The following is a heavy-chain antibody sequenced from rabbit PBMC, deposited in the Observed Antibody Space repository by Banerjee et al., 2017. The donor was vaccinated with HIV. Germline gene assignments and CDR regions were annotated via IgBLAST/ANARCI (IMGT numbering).Heavy chain of an antibody. J-gene: IGHJ6*01. V-gene: IGHV1S40*01. Sequence: QSLEESGGDLVKPGASLTLTCTASGFSFSSGYWICWVRQAPGKGLERIACIYDGSSGSTYYASWAKGRFTISKTSSTTVTLQMTSLTAADTATYFCARHVNGMDLWGPGTLVTVS. CDR2: IYDGSSGST. CDR3: ARHVNGMDL. CDR1: GFSFSSGYW.